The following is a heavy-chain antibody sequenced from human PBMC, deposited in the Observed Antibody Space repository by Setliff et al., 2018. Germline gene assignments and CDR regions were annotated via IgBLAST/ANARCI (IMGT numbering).Heavy chain of an antibody. CDR2: IKQDGSEK. Sequence: GGSLRLSCTDSGFAFSDFSGNWVRQAPGKGLEWVANIKQDGSEKYYVDSVKGRFSISRDNAKNSLYLQMNSLRAEDTAVYYCARDPHFDSWGQGTLVTVSS. J-gene: IGHJ4*02. V-gene: IGHV3-7*01. CDR3: ARDPHFDS. CDR1: GFAFSDFS.